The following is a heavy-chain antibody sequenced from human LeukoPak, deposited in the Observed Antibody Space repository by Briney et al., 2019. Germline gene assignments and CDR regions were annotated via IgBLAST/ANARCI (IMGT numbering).Heavy chain of an antibody. J-gene: IGHJ4*02. CDR2: IIPIFGTA. V-gene: IGHV1-69*05. D-gene: IGHD3-22*01. CDR3: ARGYYDSSGYYYPDY. CDR1: GGTFSSYA. Sequence: GASVKVSCKASGGTFSSYAISWVRQAPGQGLEWMGGIIPIFGTANYAQKFQGRVTITTDESTSTAYMELSSLRSEDTAVYYCARGYYDSSGYYYPDYWGQGTLVTVSS.